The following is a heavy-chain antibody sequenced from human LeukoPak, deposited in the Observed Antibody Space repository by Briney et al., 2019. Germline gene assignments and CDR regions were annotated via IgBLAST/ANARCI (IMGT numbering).Heavy chain of an antibody. CDR1: GYTFTSYD. CDR3: AISSWIGLGAFDI. V-gene: IGHV1-8*01. J-gene: IGHJ3*02. CDR2: MNPNSGST. Sequence: ASVKVSCKASGYTFTSYDINWVRQATGQGLEWMGWMNPNSGSTGYAQKFQGRVTMTRNTSISTAYMELSSLRSEDTAVYYCAISSWIGLGAFDIWGQGTMVTVSS. D-gene: IGHD3-3*01.